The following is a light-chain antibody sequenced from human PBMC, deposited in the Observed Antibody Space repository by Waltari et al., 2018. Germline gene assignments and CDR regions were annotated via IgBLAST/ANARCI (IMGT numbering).Light chain of an antibody. Sequence: DIVMTQSPDSLAVSLGERATINCRSSQSVLYTSDNDNYLAWYQQKPGQPPKLLIYWASPRASGVPDRFSGSGSGTDFTLTISSLQAADVAVYYCQQYYTTPLTFGQGTRVEI. CDR3: QQYYTTPLT. CDR1: QSVLYTSDNDNY. V-gene: IGKV4-1*01. CDR2: WAS. J-gene: IGKJ1*01.